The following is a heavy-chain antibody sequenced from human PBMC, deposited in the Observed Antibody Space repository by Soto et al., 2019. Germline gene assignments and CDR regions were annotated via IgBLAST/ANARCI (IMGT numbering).Heavy chain of an antibody. V-gene: IGHV4-39*01. CDR2: IYYSGST. CDR1: GGSISSSSYY. J-gene: IGHJ3*02. CDR3: AKEGSGSYSNAFEI. D-gene: IGHD3-10*01. Sequence: ETLALTCTVSGGSISSSSYYWGWIRQPPGKGLEWIGSIYYSGSTYYNPSLKSRVTISVDTSKNQFSLKLSSVTAADTAVYYCAKEGSGSYSNAFEIWGQGTMVTVSS.